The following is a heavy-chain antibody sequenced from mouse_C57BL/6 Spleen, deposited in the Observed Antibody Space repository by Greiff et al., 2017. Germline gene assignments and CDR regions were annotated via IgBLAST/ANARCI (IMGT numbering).Heavy chain of an antibody. J-gene: IGHJ4*01. CDR2: IWRGGST. CDR3: AKKGDGKEYYYAMDY. CDR1: GFSLTSYG. D-gene: IGHD2-1*01. V-gene: IGHV2-5*01. Sequence: VQLVESGPGLVQPSQSLSITCTVSGFSLTSYGVHWVRQSPGKGLEWLGVIWRGGSTDYNAAFMSRLSITKDNSKSQVFFKMNRLQADDTAIYYWAKKGDGKEYYYAMDYWGQGASVTVSS.